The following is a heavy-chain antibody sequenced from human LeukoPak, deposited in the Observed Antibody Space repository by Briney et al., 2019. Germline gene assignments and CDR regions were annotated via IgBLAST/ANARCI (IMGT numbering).Heavy chain of an antibody. J-gene: IGHJ4*02. V-gene: IGHV1-18*01. CDR3: ARRQGTTLNFDY. Sequence: AASVKVSCKASGYTFSSYGFSWVRQAPGQGLEWMGWINAYNGNTNYAQNLQGRVTMTTDTSTSTAYMELRSLRSDDTAVYYCARRQGTTLNFDYWGQGTLVTVSS. D-gene: IGHD1/OR15-1a*01. CDR1: GYTFSSYG. CDR2: INAYNGNT.